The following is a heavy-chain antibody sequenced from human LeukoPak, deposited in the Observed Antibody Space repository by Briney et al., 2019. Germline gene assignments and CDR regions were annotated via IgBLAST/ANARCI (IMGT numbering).Heavy chain of an antibody. CDR2: INSDGSSS. CDR1: GFTFSSYW. J-gene: IGHJ4*02. CDR3: ARDVGAVAGTDDY. Sequence: PGGSLRLSCAASGFTFSSYWMHWVRQPPGKGLVWVSRINSDGSSSSYADSVKGRFTISRDNAKNTLFLQMNSLRAEDTAVYYCARDVGAVAGTDDYWGQGTLVTVSS. V-gene: IGHV3-74*01. D-gene: IGHD6-19*01.